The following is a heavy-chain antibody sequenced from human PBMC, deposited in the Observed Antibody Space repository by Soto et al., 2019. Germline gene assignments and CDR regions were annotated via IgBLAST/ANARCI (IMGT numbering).Heavy chain of an antibody. V-gene: IGHV1-3*01. Sequence: ASVKVSCKASGYTFTSYAMHWVRQAPGQRLEWMGWINAGNGNTKYSQKFQGRVTMTRNTSISTAYMELSSLRSEDTAVYYCAGALGRITIFGVVLGGMDVWGQGTTVTVSS. J-gene: IGHJ6*02. CDR1: GYTFTSYA. CDR2: INAGNGNT. CDR3: AGALGRITIFGVVLGGMDV. D-gene: IGHD3-3*01.